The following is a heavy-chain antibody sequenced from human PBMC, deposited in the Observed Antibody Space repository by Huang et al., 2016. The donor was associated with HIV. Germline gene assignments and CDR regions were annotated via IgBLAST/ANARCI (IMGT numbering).Heavy chain of an antibody. Sequence: QVPLVQSGAEVKKPGSSVKVSCKASGGTFSSNAISWVRQAPGQGLEWMGGSIPIFGTANYAQKFQGRLTMTADESTRTGDVELGRLRAEETAVYYCARGPNDSSGYYEFWGQGTRVTVSS. V-gene: IGHV1-69*13. J-gene: IGHJ4*02. CDR1: GGTFSSNA. CDR3: ARGPNDSSGYYEF. D-gene: IGHD3-22*01. CDR2: SIPIFGTA.